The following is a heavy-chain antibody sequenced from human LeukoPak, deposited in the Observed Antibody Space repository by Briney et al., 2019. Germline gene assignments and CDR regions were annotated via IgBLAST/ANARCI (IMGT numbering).Heavy chain of an antibody. V-gene: IGHV3-30*18. D-gene: IGHD3-3*01. Sequence: GGSLRLSCAASGFTFSSYGMHWVRQVPGKGLEWVAVISYDGSNKYYADSVKGRFTISRDNSKNTLYLQMNSLRAEDTAVYYCAKERAYYDFWSGYSWFDPWGQGTLVTVAS. CDR2: ISYDGSNK. CDR3: AKERAYYDFWSGYSWFDP. CDR1: GFTFSSYG. J-gene: IGHJ5*02.